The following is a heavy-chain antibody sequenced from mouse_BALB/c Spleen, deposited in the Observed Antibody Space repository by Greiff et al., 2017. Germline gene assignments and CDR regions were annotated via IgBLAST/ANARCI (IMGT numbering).Heavy chain of an antibody. CDR3: TRRIYDGYFDY. CDR1: GYTFTSYW. J-gene: IGHJ2*01. CDR2: IDPSDSYT. Sequence: QVQLQQPGAELVKPGASVKMSCKASGYTFTSYWMHWVKQRPGQGLEWIGVIDPSDSYTSYNQKFKGKATLTVDTSSSTAYMQLSSLTSEDSAVYYCTRRIYDGYFDYWGQGTTLTVSS. D-gene: IGHD2-3*01. V-gene: IGHV1S127*01.